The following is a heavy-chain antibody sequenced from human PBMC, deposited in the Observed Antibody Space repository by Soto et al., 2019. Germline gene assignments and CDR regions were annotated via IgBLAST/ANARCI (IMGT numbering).Heavy chain of an antibody. V-gene: IGHV4-31*03. J-gene: IGHJ6*02. CDR2: IYYSGST. CDR3: ARGEYSSSSVVAALYGMDV. CDR1: GGSISSGGYS. Sequence: SETLSLTCTVSGGSISSGGYSWSWIRQHPGKGLEWIGYIYYSGSTYYNPSLKSRVTILVDTSKNQFSLKLSSVTAADTAVYYCARGEYSSSSVVAALYGMDVWGQGTTVTVSS. D-gene: IGHD6-6*01.